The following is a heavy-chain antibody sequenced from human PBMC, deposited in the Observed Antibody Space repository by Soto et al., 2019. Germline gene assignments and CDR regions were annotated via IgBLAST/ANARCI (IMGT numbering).Heavy chain of an antibody. CDR3: AKDRDYYGSGSYYNGDDY. V-gene: IGHV3-30*18. CDR1: GFTFSSYG. J-gene: IGHJ4*02. CDR2: ISYDGSKK. D-gene: IGHD3-10*01. Sequence: GGSLRLSCAASGFTFSSYGMHWVRQAPGKGLEWVAVISYDGSKKYYADSVKGRFTISRDNSKNTLYLQMNSLRAEDTAVYYCAKDRDYYGSGSYYNGDDYWGQGTLVTVSS.